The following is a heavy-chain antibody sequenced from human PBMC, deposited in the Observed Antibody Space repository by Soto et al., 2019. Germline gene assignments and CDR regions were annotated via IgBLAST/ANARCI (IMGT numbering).Heavy chain of an antibody. CDR1: GDSVSSNSVA. CDR2: TYYRSRWYN. D-gene: IGHD2-15*01. J-gene: IGHJ6*02. CDR3: ARSEEDSDYYYYGMDV. Sequence: PSQTLSLTCVISGDSVSSNSVAWNWVRRSPSRGLEWLGRTYYRSRWYNDYAVSVRSRIAINPDTSKNHFSLQLNSVTPDDTAVYYCARSEEDSDYYYYGMDVWGQGTTVTVSS. V-gene: IGHV6-1*01.